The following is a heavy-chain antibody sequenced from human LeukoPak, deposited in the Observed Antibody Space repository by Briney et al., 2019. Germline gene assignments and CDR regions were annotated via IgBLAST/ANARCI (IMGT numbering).Heavy chain of an antibody. V-gene: IGHV4-39*07. CDR3: ARDPPWQWLVQTAGWFDP. CDR2: IYYSGST. Sequence: KSSETLSLTCTVSGGSISSSSYYWGWIRQPPGKGLEWIGSIYYSGSTYYNPSLKSRVTISVDTSKNQFSLKLSSVTAADTAVYYCARDPPWQWLVQTAGWFDPWGQGTLVTVSS. D-gene: IGHD6-19*01. CDR1: GGSISSSSYY. J-gene: IGHJ5*02.